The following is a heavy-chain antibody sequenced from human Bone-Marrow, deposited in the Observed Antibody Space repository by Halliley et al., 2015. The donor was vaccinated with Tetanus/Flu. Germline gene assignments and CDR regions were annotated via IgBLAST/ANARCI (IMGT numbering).Heavy chain of an antibody. CDR1: GFTFNNYA. V-gene: IGHV3-23*01. CDR3: AKDDTTVEGPNWFDS. Sequence: SLRLSCAGSGFTFNNYAINWVRQAPGKGLEWVATISANDGSAYFADSVQGRFTISRDNSKNTVSLQMDSLRAEDTAIYYCAKDDTTVEGPNWFDSRGQGTLVTVSS. J-gene: IGHJ5*01. D-gene: IGHD4-4*01. CDR2: ISANDGSA.